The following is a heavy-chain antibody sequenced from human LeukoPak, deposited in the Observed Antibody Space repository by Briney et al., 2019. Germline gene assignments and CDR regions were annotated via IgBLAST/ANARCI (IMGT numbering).Heavy chain of an antibody. Sequence: QPGRSLRLSCAASGFTFSSYAMHWVRQAPGKGLEWVAVISYDGSNRYYADSVKGRFTISRDNSKNTLYLQMNSLRAEDTAVYYCARGSSLFDYWGQGTLVTVSS. CDR3: ARGSSLFDY. V-gene: IGHV3-30*01. CDR1: GFTFSSYA. J-gene: IGHJ4*02. CDR2: ISYDGSNR. D-gene: IGHD6-13*01.